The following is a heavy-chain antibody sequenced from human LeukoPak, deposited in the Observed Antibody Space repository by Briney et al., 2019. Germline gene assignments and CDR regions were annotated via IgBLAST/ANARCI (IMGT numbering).Heavy chain of an antibody. Sequence: SETLSLTCTVSGGSISSYYWSWIRQPPGKGLEWIGYIYYSGNTNYNPSLKSRVTISVDTSKNQFSLKLSSVTAADTAVYYCARSGSGWYGDWGQGTLVTVSS. V-gene: IGHV4-59*08. J-gene: IGHJ4*02. CDR3: ARSGSGWYGD. CDR1: GGSISSYY. CDR2: IYYSGNT. D-gene: IGHD6-19*01.